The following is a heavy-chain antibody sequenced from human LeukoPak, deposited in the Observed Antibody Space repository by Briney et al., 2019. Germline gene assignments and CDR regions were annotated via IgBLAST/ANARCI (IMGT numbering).Heavy chain of an antibody. CDR1: GLTFSSYG. V-gene: IGHV3-30*02. CDR2: IRYDGSNK. Sequence: GGSLRLSCAASGLTFSSYGMHWVRQAPGKGLEWVAFIRYDGSNKYYADSVKGRFTISRDNSKNTLYLQMNSLRAEDTAVYYCAKDPDYSNYYYYMDVWGKGTTVTVSS. D-gene: IGHD4-11*01. J-gene: IGHJ6*03. CDR3: AKDPDYSNYYYYMDV.